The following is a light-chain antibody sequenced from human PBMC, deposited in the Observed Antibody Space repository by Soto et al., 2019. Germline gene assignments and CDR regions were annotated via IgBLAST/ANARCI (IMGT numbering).Light chain of an antibody. Sequence: AIRMTQSPSSFSASTGDRVTITCRASQGISSYLAWYQQKPGKAPKLLIYAASTLQSGVPSRFSGSGSGTDFTLTISRLQSEDIATYFCQQYGSYPRTFGPAAKVDIK. J-gene: IGKJ3*01. V-gene: IGKV1-8*01. CDR2: AAS. CDR3: QQYGSYPRT. CDR1: QGISSY.